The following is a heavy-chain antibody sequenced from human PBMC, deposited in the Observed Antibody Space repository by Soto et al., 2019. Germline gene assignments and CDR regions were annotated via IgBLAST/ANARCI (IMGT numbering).Heavy chain of an antibody. J-gene: IGHJ3*02. Sequence: EVQLVESGGGLVKPGGSLRLSCAASGFTLSSYSMNWVRQAPGKGLECVSSISSSSSYTHYADSVKGRFTISRDNAKNSLYLQMNSLRAEDTAVYYCARSLSEGAFDIWGQGIMVTVSS. V-gene: IGHV3-21*01. CDR1: GFTLSSYS. D-gene: IGHD6-19*01. CDR3: ARSLSEGAFDI. CDR2: ISSSSSYT.